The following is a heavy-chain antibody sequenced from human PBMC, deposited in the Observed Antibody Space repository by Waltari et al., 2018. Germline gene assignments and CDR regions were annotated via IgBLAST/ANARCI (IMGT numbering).Heavy chain of an antibody. CDR2: MNPNRCNT. Sequence: QVQLVQSGAEVKKPGASVKFSCKASGYTLTSYDINWVREATGTGLEWMGWMNPNRCNTGYAQKFQGRVTMTRNTSISTAYMELSSLRSEDTAVYYCARQDYDFWSGSLHVWGKGTTVTVSS. J-gene: IGHJ6*04. CDR3: ARQDYDFWSGSLHV. V-gene: IGHV1-8*01. D-gene: IGHD3-3*01. CDR1: GYTLTSYD.